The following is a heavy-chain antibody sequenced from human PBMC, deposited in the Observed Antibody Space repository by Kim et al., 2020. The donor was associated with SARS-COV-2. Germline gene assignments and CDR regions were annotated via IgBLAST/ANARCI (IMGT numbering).Heavy chain of an antibody. V-gene: IGHV3-21*01. J-gene: IGHJ4*01. D-gene: IGHD6-13*01. CDR3: ARIDGNNDAAQTFDY. Sequence: GGSLRLSCAASGFIFSTYSMNWVRQAPGKGLEWVSSINSDSTYIYYADSVKGRFTISRDNAKNSLYLQMNSLRAEDSAFYYCARIDGNNDAAQTFDYWG. CDR2: INSDSTYI. CDR1: GFIFSTYS.